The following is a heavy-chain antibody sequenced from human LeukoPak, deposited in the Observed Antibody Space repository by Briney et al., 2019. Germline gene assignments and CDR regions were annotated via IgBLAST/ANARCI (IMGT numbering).Heavy chain of an antibody. V-gene: IGHV3-30-3*01. J-gene: IGHJ5*02. Sequence: GGSLRLSCAASGITFSSYAMHWVRQAPGKGLEWVAVISYDGSNKYYADSVKGRFTISRDNSKNTLYLQMNSLRAEDTAVYYCARDGTYSSSWYFGYNWFDPWGQGTLVTVSS. D-gene: IGHD6-13*01. CDR3: ARDGTYSSSWYFGYNWFDP. CDR2: ISYDGSNK. CDR1: GITFSSYA.